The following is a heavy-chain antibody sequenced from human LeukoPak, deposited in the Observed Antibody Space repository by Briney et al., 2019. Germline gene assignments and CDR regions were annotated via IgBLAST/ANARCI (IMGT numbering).Heavy chain of an antibody. CDR2: INPSGDNT. V-gene: IGHV1-46*01. CDR1: GYTFTNNF. CDR3: ARDNSLRDTAWWFDP. Sequence: PQASVTVSCKASGYTFTNNFMHWVRQAPGQGLEWIGIINPSGDNTWYAQKFQGRVTMTRDMATSTDYLEVSSLRSEDTAVYYCARDNSLRDTAWWFDPWGQGTLVTVSS. D-gene: IGHD5-24*01. J-gene: IGHJ5*02.